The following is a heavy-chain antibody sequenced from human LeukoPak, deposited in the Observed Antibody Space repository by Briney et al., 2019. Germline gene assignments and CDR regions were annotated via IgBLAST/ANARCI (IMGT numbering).Heavy chain of an antibody. CDR2: IYYSGST. J-gene: IGHJ4*02. Sequence: SETLSLTCTVSGVSISSYYWSWIRQPPGKGLEWIGYIYYSGSTNYNPSLKSRVTISVDTSKNQFFLKLSSVTAADTAVYYCARDSWWFGELMFDYWGQGTLVTVSS. CDR3: ARDSWWFGELMFDY. V-gene: IGHV4-59*01. CDR1: GVSISSYY. D-gene: IGHD3-10*01.